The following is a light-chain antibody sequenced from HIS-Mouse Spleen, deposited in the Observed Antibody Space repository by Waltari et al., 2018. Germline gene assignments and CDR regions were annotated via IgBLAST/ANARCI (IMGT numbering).Light chain of an antibody. J-gene: IGLJ2*01. CDR1: SSDVGSYNR. CDR3: SLYTSSSTLV. V-gene: IGLV2-18*01. CDR2: EVR. Sequence: QSALTQPPSVSGSPGQSVTISCTGTSSDVGSYNRVSWYQQPPGTAPKLMIYEVRNRPSGVPDRFSGSKSGNTASRTIPGLQAEDEADYYCSLYTSSSTLVFGGGTKLTVL.